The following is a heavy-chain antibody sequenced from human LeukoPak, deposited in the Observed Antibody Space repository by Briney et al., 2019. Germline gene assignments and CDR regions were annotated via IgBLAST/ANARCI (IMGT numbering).Heavy chain of an antibody. CDR2: INPNGGDT. D-gene: IGHD3-3*01. CDR3: ARGVRWFDP. CDR1: GYTFTGYY. J-gene: IGHJ5*02. Sequence: ASVKVSCKASGYTFTGYYMHWVRQAPGQGLQWMGWINPNGGDTNYAQKFQGRATMTRDMSTSTVYMELSSLRSEDTAVYYCARGVRWFDPWGQGTLVTVSS. V-gene: IGHV1-2*02.